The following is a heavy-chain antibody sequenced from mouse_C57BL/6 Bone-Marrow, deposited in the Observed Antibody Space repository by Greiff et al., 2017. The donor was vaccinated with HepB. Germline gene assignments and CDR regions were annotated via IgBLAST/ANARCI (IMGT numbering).Heavy chain of an antibody. V-gene: IGHV1-81*01. J-gene: IGHJ1*03. CDR1: GYTFTSYG. CDR2: IYPRSGNT. Sequence: QVQLQQSGAELARPGASVKLSCKASGYTFTSYGISWVKQRTGQGLEWIGEIYPRSGNTYYNEKFKGKATLTADKSSSTAYMELRSLTSEDSAVYFCARRVYDYDGWYFDVWGTGTTVTVSS. D-gene: IGHD2-4*01. CDR3: ARRVYDYDGWYFDV.